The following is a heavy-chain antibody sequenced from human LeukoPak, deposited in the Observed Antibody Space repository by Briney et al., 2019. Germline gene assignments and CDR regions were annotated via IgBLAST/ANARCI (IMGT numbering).Heavy chain of an antibody. D-gene: IGHD4/OR15-4a*01. CDR3: ARDPIPDLYGGKVLDY. Sequence: ASETLSLTCTVSGGSISSYYWSWIRQPPGKGLEWIGYIYYSGSTNYNPSLKSRVTISVDTSKNQFSLKLSSVTAADTAVYYCARDPIPDLYGGKVLDYWGRGTLVTVSS. J-gene: IGHJ4*02. V-gene: IGHV4-59*12. CDR1: GGSISSYY. CDR2: IYYSGST.